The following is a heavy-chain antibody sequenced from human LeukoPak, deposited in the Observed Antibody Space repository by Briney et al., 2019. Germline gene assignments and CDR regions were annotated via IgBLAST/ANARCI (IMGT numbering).Heavy chain of an antibody. D-gene: IGHD6-13*01. J-gene: IGHJ5*02. CDR3: AREKQQLVLTGRGYNWFDP. CDR2: IYYSGST. CDR1: GGSISSYY. Sequence: PSGTLSLTCTVSGGSISSYYWGWIRQPPGKGLEWIGSIYYSGSTYYNPSLKSRVTISVDTSKNQFSLKLSSVTAADTAVYYCAREKQQLVLTGRGYNWFDPWGQGTLVTVSS. V-gene: IGHV4-39*02.